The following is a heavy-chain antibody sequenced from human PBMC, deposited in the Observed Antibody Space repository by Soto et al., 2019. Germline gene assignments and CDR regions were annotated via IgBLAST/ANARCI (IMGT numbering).Heavy chain of an antibody. Sequence: QVQLVQSGAEVKKPEASVKVSCKASGYTFTSYGISWVRQAPGQGLEWMGWISAYNGNTNYAQKLQGRVTMTTDTSTSTAYMELRSLRSDDTAVYYCARVNYYDSSGYYYGGNWFDPWGQGTLVTVSS. V-gene: IGHV1-18*01. CDR1: GYTFTSYG. J-gene: IGHJ5*02. D-gene: IGHD3-22*01. CDR2: ISAYNGNT. CDR3: ARVNYYDSSGYYYGGNWFDP.